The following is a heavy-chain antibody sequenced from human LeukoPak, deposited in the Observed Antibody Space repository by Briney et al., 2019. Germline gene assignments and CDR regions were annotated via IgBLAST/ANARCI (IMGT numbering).Heavy chain of an antibody. Sequence: GSLRLSCAASGFTFSSYAMSWVRQAPGKGLKLVSGISGSGGTTYYADSVKGRFTISRDNSKNTLYLQLNSLRAEDTAIYYCAKDLTYYYDSTGYYFDYWGQGTLVTVSS. CDR1: GFTFSSYA. CDR3: AKDLTYYYDSTGYYFDY. J-gene: IGHJ4*02. D-gene: IGHD3-22*01. CDR2: ISGSGGTT. V-gene: IGHV3-23*01.